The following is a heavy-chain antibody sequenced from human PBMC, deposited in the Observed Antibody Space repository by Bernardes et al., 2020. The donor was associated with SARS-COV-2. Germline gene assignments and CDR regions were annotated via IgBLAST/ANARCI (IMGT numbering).Heavy chain of an antibody. D-gene: IGHD6-13*01. Sequence: LSLTCTVSGGSISTYYWSWIRQPPGKGLEWIGYIYHSGSTNYNPPLKSRITISVDTSKNQFSLKLSSVTAADTAVYFCARHSSSWPFDHWGQGTLVTVSS. J-gene: IGHJ4*02. V-gene: IGHV4-59*08. CDR3: ARHSSSWPFDH. CDR1: GGSISTYY. CDR2: IYHSGST.